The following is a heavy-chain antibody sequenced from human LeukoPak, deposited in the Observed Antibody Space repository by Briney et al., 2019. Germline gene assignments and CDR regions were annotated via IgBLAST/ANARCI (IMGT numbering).Heavy chain of an antibody. J-gene: IGHJ5*02. CDR2: IYYSGST. Sequence: SETLSLTCTVSGGSISSSSYYWGWIRQPPGKGLEWIGSIYYSGSTYYNPSLKSRVTISVDTSKNQFSPKLSSVTAADTAVYYCASSPLRYFDPWGQKTLVTVSS. CDR3: ASSPLRYFDP. CDR1: GGSISSSSYY. D-gene: IGHD3-9*01. V-gene: IGHV4-39*07.